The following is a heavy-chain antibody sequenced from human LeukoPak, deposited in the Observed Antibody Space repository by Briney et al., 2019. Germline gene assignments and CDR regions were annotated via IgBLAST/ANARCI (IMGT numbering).Heavy chain of an antibody. CDR3: ARGHSFDI. CDR2: VKEDGSET. D-gene: IGHD3-3*02. Sequence: GGSLRLSCAASGFTFSKYWMTWVRQAPEKGLEWVANVKEDGSETYYVDSLKGRFIISRENAKNSLYLQVNSLRAEDTAVYYCARGHSFDICGQGTMVTVSS. V-gene: IGHV3-7*01. CDR1: GFTFSKYW. J-gene: IGHJ3*02.